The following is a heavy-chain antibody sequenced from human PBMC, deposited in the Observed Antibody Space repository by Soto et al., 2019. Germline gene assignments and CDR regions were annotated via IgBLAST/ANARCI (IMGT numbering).Heavy chain of an antibody. CDR2: ISGSGGTT. V-gene: IGHV3-23*01. J-gene: IGHJ6*02. CDR3: AKYCSSTSCLVDYGMDV. D-gene: IGHD2-2*01. CDR1: GFTFSSYA. Sequence: EVQLLESGGGLVQPGGSLRLSCAASGFTFSSYAMCWVRQAPGKGLEWVSAISGSGGTTYYTDSVKGRFTISRDNSKNTLYLQMTSLRVEDTAVYYCAKYCSSTSCLVDYGMDVWGQGTMVTVSS.